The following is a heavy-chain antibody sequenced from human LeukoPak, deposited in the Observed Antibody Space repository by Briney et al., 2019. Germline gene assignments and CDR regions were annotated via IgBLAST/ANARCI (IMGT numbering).Heavy chain of an antibody. D-gene: IGHD3-10*01. V-gene: IGHV1-18*04. CDR1: GYTFTGYY. CDR2: ISAYHGNT. J-gene: IGHJ4*02. Sequence: GASVKVSCKASGYTFTGYYMHWVRQAPGQGLEWMGWISAYHGNTNYAQKLQGRVTMTTDTSTSTAYMELRSLRSDDTAVYYCARQRNMVRGAPLFDYWGQGTLVTVSS. CDR3: ARQRNMVRGAPLFDY.